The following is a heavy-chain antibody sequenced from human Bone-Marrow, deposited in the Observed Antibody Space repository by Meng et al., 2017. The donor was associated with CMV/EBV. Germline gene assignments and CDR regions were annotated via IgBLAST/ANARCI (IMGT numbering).Heavy chain of an antibody. Sequence: GGLRLSCAASGFTLSRYWMHWVRQAPGKGLVWVSRINEDGSRTDYADSVKGRFTISRDNGENTLYLEMNSLRAEDTAVYYCARDWSGSVDYWGQGTLVTVSS. D-gene: IGHD1-26*01. CDR1: GFTLSRYW. CDR2: INEDGSRT. J-gene: IGHJ4*02. V-gene: IGHV3-74*01. CDR3: ARDWSGSVDY.